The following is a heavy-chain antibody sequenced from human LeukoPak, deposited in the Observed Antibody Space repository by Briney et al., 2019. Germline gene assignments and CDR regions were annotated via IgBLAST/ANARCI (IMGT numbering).Heavy chain of an antibody. CDR3: EGTYYYDSSDDY. D-gene: IGHD3-22*01. Sequence: GGSLRLSCAASGFTVSSNYMSWVRQAPGKGLEWVSVIYSGGSTYYADSVKGRFTISRDNSKNTLYLQMNSLRAEDTAVYYCEGTYYYDSSDDYWGQGTLVTVPS. V-gene: IGHV3-53*01. CDR1: GFTVSSNY. J-gene: IGHJ4*02. CDR2: IYSGGST.